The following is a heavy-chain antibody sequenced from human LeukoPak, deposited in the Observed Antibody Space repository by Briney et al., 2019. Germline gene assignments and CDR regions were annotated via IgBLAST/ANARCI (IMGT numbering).Heavy chain of an antibody. Sequence: GGSLRLSCAVSEFIVSINYMTWVRLAPGKGLEWVSYISKSGGPIYYADSVKGRFTTSRDNGKNSLYLQMKNLRAEDTALYYCARDGVGDTWYPYFDYWGQGTLVTVSS. CDR2: ISKSGGPI. V-gene: IGHV3-48*01. J-gene: IGHJ4*02. CDR1: EFIVSINY. D-gene: IGHD2-8*01. CDR3: ARDGVGDTWYPYFDY.